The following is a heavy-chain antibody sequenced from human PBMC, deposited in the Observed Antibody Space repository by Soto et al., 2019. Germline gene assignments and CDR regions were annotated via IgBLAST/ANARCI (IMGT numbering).Heavy chain of an antibody. CDR1: GFSFSVFG. J-gene: IGHJ5*02. V-gene: IGHV3-30*18. D-gene: IGHD3-3*01. CDR3: AKDKVPYFDYWSRQRWFDP. CDR2: ISNDGSKR. Sequence: FLRLSFVASGFSFSVFGMHWVRQFPGKGLEWVAVISNDGSKRYYIDSVEGRFTISRDDSKNTLYLQMDSLRVDDTAVYYCAKDKVPYFDYWSRQRWFDPWGQGTPVTSPQ.